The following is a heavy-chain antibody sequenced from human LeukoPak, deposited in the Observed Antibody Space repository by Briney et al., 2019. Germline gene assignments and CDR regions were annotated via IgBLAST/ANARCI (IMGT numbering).Heavy chain of an antibody. D-gene: IGHD2/OR15-2a*01. CDR2: IRYDGSIK. V-gene: IGHV3-30*02. CDR1: EFTFSSFG. Sequence: GGSLRLSCVASEFTFSSFGMHWVRQAPDKGLEWVAFIRYDGSIKYYADSVKGRFTISRDNFRNTLYLQMNSLRAEDTAVYYCAKEYSTYDYVDYWGQGILVTVSS. J-gene: IGHJ4*02. CDR3: AKEYSTYDYVDY.